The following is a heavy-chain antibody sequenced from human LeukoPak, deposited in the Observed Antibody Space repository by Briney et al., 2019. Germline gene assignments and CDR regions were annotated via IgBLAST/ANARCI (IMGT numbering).Heavy chain of an antibody. CDR2: INPNSGDT. J-gene: IGHJ4*02. Sequence: ASVKVSCKASGYTFTGYYMHWVRQAPGQGLEWMGWINPNSGDTNYAQKFQGRVTMTRDTSISTAYMELSRLRSDDTAVYYCARGLGYYGSGLHFDYWGQGTLVTVSS. CDR3: ARGLGYYGSGLHFDY. D-gene: IGHD3-10*01. CDR1: GYTFTGYY. V-gene: IGHV1-2*02.